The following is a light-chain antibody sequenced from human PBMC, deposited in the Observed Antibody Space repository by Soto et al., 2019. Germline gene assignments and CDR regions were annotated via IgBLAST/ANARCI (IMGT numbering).Light chain of an antibody. Sequence: DIVLTQSPGHLSLSPGERATLSCRASQSVSSSYLAWYQQKPGQAPRLLIYGASSRATGIPDRFSGSGSGTDFTLTISRLEPEDFAVYYCQQYGSSQTFGQGTKVDI. J-gene: IGKJ1*01. CDR2: GAS. CDR3: QQYGSSQT. V-gene: IGKV3-20*01. CDR1: QSVSSSY.